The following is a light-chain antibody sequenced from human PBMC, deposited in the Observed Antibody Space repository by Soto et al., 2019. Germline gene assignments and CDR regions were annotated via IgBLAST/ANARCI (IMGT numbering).Light chain of an antibody. J-gene: IGKJ4*01. CDR2: DAS. Sequence: QTPSSLSASAGDRVTITCRASQGISNNLAWYQQKSGKVPKLLVYDASTLQSGVPSRFSGRASGTDFTLTISSLQPEDVATYYCQKCNSAPPLTFGGGTKVEI. V-gene: IGKV1-27*01. CDR3: QKCNSAPPLT. CDR1: QGISNN.